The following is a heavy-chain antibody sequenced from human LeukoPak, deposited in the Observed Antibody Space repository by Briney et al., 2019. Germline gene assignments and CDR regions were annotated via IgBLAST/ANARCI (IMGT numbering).Heavy chain of an antibody. CDR1: GYTFTSYG. CDR3: ARDCIGCHGFDY. CDR2: VSAYADNT. V-gene: IGHV1-18*01. J-gene: IGHJ4*02. Sequence: ASVKVSCKASGYTFTSYGISWVRQAPGQGLEWMGWVSAYADNTNYVQKLQGRVTMTTDTSTSTAYMDLRSLRSDDTAVYYCARDCIGCHGFDYWGQGTLVTVSS. D-gene: IGHD2-15*01.